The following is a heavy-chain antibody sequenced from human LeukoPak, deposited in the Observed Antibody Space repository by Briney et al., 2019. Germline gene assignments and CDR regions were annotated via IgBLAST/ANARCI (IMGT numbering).Heavy chain of an antibody. Sequence: ASVKVSCKXSGYSFTAYYMHWVRQTPGQGLEWMGRINPNSGGTDYAQKFQGKVTMTRDTSISTAYMELSRLKSDDTAVYYCARVSYGDNATPFDYWGQGTLVTVSS. CDR3: ARVSYGDNATPFDY. D-gene: IGHD4/OR15-4a*01. CDR2: INPNSGGT. CDR1: GYSFTAYY. V-gene: IGHV1-2*06. J-gene: IGHJ4*02.